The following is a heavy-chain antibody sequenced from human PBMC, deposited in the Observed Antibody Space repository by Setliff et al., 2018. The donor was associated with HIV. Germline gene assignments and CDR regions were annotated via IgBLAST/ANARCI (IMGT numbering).Heavy chain of an antibody. CDR3: ASRYSSLGHFQH. CDR1: GASISNSN. D-gene: IGHD6-13*01. J-gene: IGHJ1*01. CDR2: INHSDATYSDTT. Sequence: PSETLSLTCAVYGASISNSNSYWGWIRQSPGKGLEWIGEINHSDATYSDTTNYNPSLKSRVSISIDTSKNQFSLKLHSVTAADTAVYYCASRYSSLGHFQHWGQGTLVTVSS. V-gene: IGHV4-39*07.